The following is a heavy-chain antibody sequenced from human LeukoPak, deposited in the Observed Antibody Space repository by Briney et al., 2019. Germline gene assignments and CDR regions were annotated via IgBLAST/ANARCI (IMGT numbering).Heavy chain of an antibody. CDR1: GFTFSSYW. D-gene: IGHD3-10*01. J-gene: IGHJ4*02. CDR3: ARDGPYGSGSYRLNRKPLPFDY. V-gene: IGHV3-7*01. Sequence: GGSLRLSCAASGFTFSSYWMSWVRQAPGKGLEWVANIKQDGSEKYYVDSVKGRFTISRDNAKNSLYLQMNSLRAEDTAVYYCARDGPYGSGSYRLNRKPLPFDYWGQGTLVTVSS. CDR2: IKQDGSEK.